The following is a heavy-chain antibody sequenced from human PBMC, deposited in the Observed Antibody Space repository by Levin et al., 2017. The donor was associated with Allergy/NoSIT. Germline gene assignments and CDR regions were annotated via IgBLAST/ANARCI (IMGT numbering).Heavy chain of an antibody. D-gene: IGHD5-12*01. Sequence: GESLKISCAASGFTFSSFWMSWVRQVPGKGLEWVANIKQDGSEKYYVDSVKGRFTISRDNAKTSVYLQMNSLRAEDTAVYYCARAGQDIVATSEGLVPENFDYWGQGTLVTVSS. CDR2: IKQDGSEK. CDR3: ARAGQDIVATSEGLVPENFDY. CDR1: GFTFSSFW. V-gene: IGHV3-7*01. J-gene: IGHJ4*02.